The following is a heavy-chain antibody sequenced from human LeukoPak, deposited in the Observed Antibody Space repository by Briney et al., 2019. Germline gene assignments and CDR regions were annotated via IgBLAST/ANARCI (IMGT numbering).Heavy chain of an antibody. CDR3: TTAYSSGWYGDDY. Sequence: GGSLRLSCTASGFTFGDYAMSWFRQAPGKGLEWVGFIRSKAYGGTTEYAASVKGRFTISRDDSKSIAYLQMNSLKTEDTAVYYCTTAYSSGWYGDDYWGQGTLVTVSS. J-gene: IGHJ4*02. V-gene: IGHV3-49*03. CDR2: IRSKAYGGTT. CDR1: GFTFGDYA. D-gene: IGHD6-19*01.